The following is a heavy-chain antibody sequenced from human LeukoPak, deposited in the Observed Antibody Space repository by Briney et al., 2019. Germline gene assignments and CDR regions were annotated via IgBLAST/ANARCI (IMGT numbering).Heavy chain of an antibody. J-gene: IGHJ5*02. CDR3: ARDPKSNHFDWQLGDRTFEP. CDR2: ISGSGGST. CDR1: GFTFSSYA. V-gene: IGHV3-23*01. D-gene: IGHD3-9*01. Sequence: PGGSLRLSCAASGFTFSSYAMSWVRQAPGKGLEWVSAISGSGGSTYYADSVKGRFTISRDNAKNSLYLQMNSLRAEDTALYYCARDPKSNHFDWQLGDRTFEPWGQGTLVTVSS.